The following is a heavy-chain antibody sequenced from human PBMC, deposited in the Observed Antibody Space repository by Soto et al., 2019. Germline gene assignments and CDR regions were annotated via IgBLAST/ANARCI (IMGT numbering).Heavy chain of an antibody. V-gene: IGHV3-23*01. J-gene: IGHJ4*03. CDR2: ISGSGGST. Sequence: GGSLRLSCAASGFTFSSYAMSWVRQAPGKGLEWVSAISGSGGSTYYADSVKGRFTISRDNSKNTLYLQMNSLRAEDTAVYYCAKGFNYIWGSYRPTTLFDYWGQGTSVTVSS. CDR3: AKGFNYIWGSYRPTTLFDY. CDR1: GFTFSSYA. D-gene: IGHD3-16*02.